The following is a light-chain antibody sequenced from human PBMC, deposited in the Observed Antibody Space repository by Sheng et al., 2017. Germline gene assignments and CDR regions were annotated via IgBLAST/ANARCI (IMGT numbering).Light chain of an antibody. V-gene: IGLV1-44*01. CDR3: AAWDDSLNDYV. Sequence: QSVLAQPPSASGTPGQRITISCSGGRSNIGTNNVNWYHRIPGTAPKLLIISNDQRPSGVPDRFSASKSGTSASLVVSGLQSEDEADYYCAAWDDSLNDYVFGAGTKVIV. J-gene: IGLJ1*01. CDR2: SND. CDR1: RSNIGTNN.